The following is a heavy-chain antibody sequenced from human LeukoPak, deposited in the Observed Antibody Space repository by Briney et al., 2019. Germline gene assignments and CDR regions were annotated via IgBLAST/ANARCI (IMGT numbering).Heavy chain of an antibody. V-gene: IGHV4-30-4*01. Sequence: SETLSLTCNVSGGSISSGDKYWSWIRQPPGKGLEWIGYIYYSGSTYYNPSLKSRLTISVDTSENQFSLHLTSVTAADTAVYFCARVTRWAGLDFWGQGTLVTVSA. CDR3: ARVTRWAGLDF. D-gene: IGHD2-21*02. J-gene: IGHJ4*02. CDR1: GGSISSGDKY. CDR2: IYYSGST.